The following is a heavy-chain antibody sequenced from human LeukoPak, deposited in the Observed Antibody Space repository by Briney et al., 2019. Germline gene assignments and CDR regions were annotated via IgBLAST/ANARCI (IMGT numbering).Heavy chain of an antibody. CDR2: ISTYNGNT. J-gene: IGHJ4*02. V-gene: IGHV1-18*01. CDR3: ARSQYGSGSYSPFDY. Sequence: ASVKVSCKASGYTFTSYGISWVRQAPGQGLEWMGWISTYNGNTNYAQNLQGRVTMTTDTSTSTAYMDLRSLRSDDTAVYYCARSQYGSGSYSPFDYWGQGTLVTVPS. D-gene: IGHD3-10*01. CDR1: GYTFTSYG.